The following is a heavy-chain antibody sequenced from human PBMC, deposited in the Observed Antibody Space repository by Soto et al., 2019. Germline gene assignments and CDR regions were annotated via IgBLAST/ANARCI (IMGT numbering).Heavy chain of an antibody. Sequence: QVQLVQSGAEVKKPGASVKVSCKASGYTFTSYGISWVRQAPGQGLERMGWISAYNGNTNYAQKLQGRVTMTTDTTTRTAYMELRSLRSDDAAVYYCARATDYRDYVQPSFGYWGQGTLVTVSS. CDR1: GYTFTSYG. CDR2: ISAYNGNT. D-gene: IGHD4-17*01. J-gene: IGHJ4*02. CDR3: ARATDYRDYVQPSFGY. V-gene: IGHV1-18*01.